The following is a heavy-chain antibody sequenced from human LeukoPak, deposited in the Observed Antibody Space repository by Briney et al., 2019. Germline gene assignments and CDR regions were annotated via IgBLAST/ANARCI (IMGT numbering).Heavy chain of an antibody. D-gene: IGHD5-18*01. V-gene: IGHV3-23*01. J-gene: IGHJ4*02. CDR2: ISGSGSST. CDR1: GFTFSSYA. CDR3: ARQYISGQWYFDY. Sequence: PGGSLILSCAASGFTFSSYAMSWVRQAPGKGLEWVSAISGSGSSTYYADSVKGRFTISRDNSKNTLYLQMNSLRVEDTAVYYCARQYISGQWYFDYWGQGTLVTVSS.